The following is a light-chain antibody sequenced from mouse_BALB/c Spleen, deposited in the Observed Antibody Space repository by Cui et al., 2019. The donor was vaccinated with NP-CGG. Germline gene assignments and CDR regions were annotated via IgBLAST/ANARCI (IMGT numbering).Light chain of an antibody. V-gene: IGLV1*01. CDR2: GTN. Sequence: QALATADSALATSPGETVTLTCRSSTGAVTTSNYANWVQEKPDHLFTGLIGGTNNRAPGVPARFSGSLIGDKAALTITGAQTEDEAIYFCALWYSNHWVFGGGTKLTVL. J-gene: IGLJ1*01. CDR3: ALWYSNHWV. CDR1: TGAVTTSNY.